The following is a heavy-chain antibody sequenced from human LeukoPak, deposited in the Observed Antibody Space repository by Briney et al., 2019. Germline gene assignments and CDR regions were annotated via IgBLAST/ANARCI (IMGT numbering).Heavy chain of an antibody. J-gene: IGHJ4*02. D-gene: IGHD3-3*01. CDR1: GFTFSSYD. CDR3: ARANRYYDFWSGYHYYFDY. V-gene: IGHV3-13*01. CDR2: IGTAGDT. Sequence: PGGSLRLSCAASGFTFSSYDMHWVRQATGKGLEWVSAIGTAGDTYYPGSVKGRFTISRENAKNSLYLQMNGLRAGNTVVYYCARANRYYDFWSGYHYYFDYWGQGTLVPVSS.